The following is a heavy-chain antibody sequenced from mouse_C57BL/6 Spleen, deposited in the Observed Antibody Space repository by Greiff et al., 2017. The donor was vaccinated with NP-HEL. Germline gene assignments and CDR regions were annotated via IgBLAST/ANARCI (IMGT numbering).Heavy chain of an antibody. CDR1: GYTFTSYW. CDR3: ARNSSYVWYAIDY. CDR2: INPSSGYT. D-gene: IGHD1-1*01. V-gene: IGHV1-7*01. Sequence: QVQLKQSGAELAKPGASVKLSCKASGYTFTSYWMHWVKQRPGQGLEWIGYINPSSGYTKYNQKFKDKATLTADKSSSTAYMQLSSLTYEDSAVYYCARNSSYVWYAIDYWGQGTSVTVSS. J-gene: IGHJ4*01.